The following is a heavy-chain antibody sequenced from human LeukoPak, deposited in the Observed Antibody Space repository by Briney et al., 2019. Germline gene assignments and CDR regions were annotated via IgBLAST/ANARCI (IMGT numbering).Heavy chain of an antibody. D-gene: IGHD2-21*02. CDR1: GFTFSSYA. CDR3: AKDHKRLLSGFDY. Sequence: QPGGSLRLSCAASGFTFSSYAMHWVRQAPGKGLEWVAVISYDGSNKYYADSVKGRFTISRDNSKNTLYLQMNSLRAEDTAVYYCAKDHKRLLSGFDYWGQGTLVTVSS. CDR2: ISYDGSNK. J-gene: IGHJ4*02. V-gene: IGHV3-30*04.